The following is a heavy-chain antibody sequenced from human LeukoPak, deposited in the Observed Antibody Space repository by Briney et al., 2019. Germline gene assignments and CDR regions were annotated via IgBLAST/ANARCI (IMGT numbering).Heavy chain of an antibody. V-gene: IGHV1-69*04. J-gene: IGHJ5*02. CDR1: GGTFSSYA. CDR3: ARGVLRGVTRWVLYNWFDP. D-gene: IGHD3-10*01. Sequence: GASVKVSCKASGGTFSSYAISWVRQAPGQGLEWMGSMIPILGIANYAQKFQGRVTITADKSTSTAYMELSSLRSEDTAVYYCARGVLRGVTRWVLYNWFDPWGQGTLVTVSS. CDR2: MIPILGIA.